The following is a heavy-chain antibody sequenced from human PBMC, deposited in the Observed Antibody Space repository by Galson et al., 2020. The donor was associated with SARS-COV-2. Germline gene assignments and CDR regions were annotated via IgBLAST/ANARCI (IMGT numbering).Heavy chain of an antibody. CDR1: GGSISSGGYY. J-gene: IGHJ5*02. Sequence: SQTLSLTCTVSGGSISSGGYYWSWIRQHPGKGLEWIGYIYYSGSTYYNPSLKSRVTISVDTSKNQFSLKLNSVTAADTAVYYCARVTYYDNAVGWFDPWGQGTLVTVSS. D-gene: IGHD3-22*01. CDR3: ARVTYYDNAVGWFDP. CDR2: IYYSGST. V-gene: IGHV4-31*03.